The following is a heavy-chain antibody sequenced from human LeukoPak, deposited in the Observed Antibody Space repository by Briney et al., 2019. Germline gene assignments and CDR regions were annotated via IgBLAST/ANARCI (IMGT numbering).Heavy chain of an antibody. Sequence: PSETLSLTCAVSGGSISSSNWWNWVRQPPGKGLEWIGEIYHSGSTYYNPSLKSRVTISVDTSKNQFSLKLSSVTAADTAVYYCTRLLSSGWYFDYWGQGTLVTVSS. CDR2: IYHSGST. CDR1: GGSISSSNW. V-gene: IGHV4-4*02. CDR3: TRLLSSGWYFDY. J-gene: IGHJ4*02. D-gene: IGHD6-19*01.